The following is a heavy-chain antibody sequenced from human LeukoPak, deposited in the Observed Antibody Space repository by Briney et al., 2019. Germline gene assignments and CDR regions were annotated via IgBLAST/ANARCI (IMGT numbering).Heavy chain of an antibody. CDR2: ISSSSSYI. J-gene: IGHJ5*02. V-gene: IGHV3-21*01. D-gene: IGHD3-10*01. Sequence: PGGSLRLSCAASGFTFSSYSMNWVRHAPGKGLEWVSSISSSSSYIYYADSVKGRFTISRDNAKNSLYLQMNSLRAEDTAVYYCARESYDSGSYYNNWFDPWGQGTPVTVSS. CDR1: GFTFSSYS. CDR3: ARESYDSGSYYNNWFDP.